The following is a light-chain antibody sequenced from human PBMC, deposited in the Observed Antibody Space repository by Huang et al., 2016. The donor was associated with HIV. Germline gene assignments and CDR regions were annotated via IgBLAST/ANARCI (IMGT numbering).Light chain of an antibody. Sequence: DIQMTQSPSSLSASVGDRVTITCRASQTIITYLNWYQQKPGKAPKLLIYGASSLHSGVPSRFSGSGSGTDFTLTISSLQPDDFVTYYCQQSFNTPPYTFGQGTKLEIK. CDR3: QQSFNTPPYT. CDR1: QTIITY. V-gene: IGKV1-39*01. CDR2: GAS. J-gene: IGKJ2*01.